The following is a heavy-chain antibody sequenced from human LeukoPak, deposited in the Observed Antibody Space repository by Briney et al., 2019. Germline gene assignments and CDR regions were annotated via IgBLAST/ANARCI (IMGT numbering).Heavy chain of an antibody. Sequence: GASVKVSCKASGGTFSSYAISWVRQAPGQGLEWMGGIIPIFGTANYAQRFQGRVTITADESTSTAYMELSSLRSEDTAVYYRARSPSRDSSGYYDDDYWGQGTLVTVSS. D-gene: IGHD3-22*01. J-gene: IGHJ4*02. CDR1: GGTFSSYA. CDR2: IIPIFGTA. CDR3: ARSPSRDSSGYYDDDY. V-gene: IGHV1-69*13.